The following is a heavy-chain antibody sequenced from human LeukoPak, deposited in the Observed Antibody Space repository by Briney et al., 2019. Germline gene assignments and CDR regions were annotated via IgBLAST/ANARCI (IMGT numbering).Heavy chain of an antibody. CDR1: GFTFSNYW. J-gene: IGHJ4*02. Sequence: PGGSLRLSCAASGFTFSNYWMSWVRQAPGKGLEWVANMKQDGSETYYVDSVKGRFTISRDNAKNSLYLQMNSLRAEDTAVYYCARGPGRNYGSGSYLGFWGQGTLVTVSS. V-gene: IGHV3-7*01. CDR2: MKQDGSET. D-gene: IGHD3-10*01. CDR3: ARGPGRNYGSGSYLGF.